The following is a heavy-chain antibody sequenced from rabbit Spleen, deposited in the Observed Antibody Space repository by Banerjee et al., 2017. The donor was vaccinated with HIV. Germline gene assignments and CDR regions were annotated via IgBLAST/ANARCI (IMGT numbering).Heavy chain of an antibody. V-gene: IGHV1S7*01. Sequence: QLEESAGGLVQPGGSLKLSCKASGFTLSSYYMNWVRQAPGKGLEWIGYIDPVFGITYYANWVNGRFSISRENAQNTVFLQMTSLTAADTATYFCARSGYVGWGGDGDLTGNKLWGPGTLVTVS. CDR3: ARSGYVGWGGDGDLTGNKL. CDR2: IDPVFGIT. J-gene: IGHJ4*01. CDR1: GFTLSSYY. D-gene: IGHD4-1*01.